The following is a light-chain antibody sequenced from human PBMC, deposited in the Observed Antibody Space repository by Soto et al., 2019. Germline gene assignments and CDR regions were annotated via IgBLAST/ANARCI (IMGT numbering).Light chain of an antibody. V-gene: IGKV3-15*01. J-gene: IGKJ1*01. CDR3: QQYNNWWT. Sequence: ERVLIPVPATPSVSPGGKAPPSSTASQSVSSNLAWYQQKPGQAPRLLIYGASTRATGIPARFSGSGSGTEFTLTISSLQSEDFAVYYCQQYNNWWTFGQGTKVDIK. CDR1: QSVSSN. CDR2: GAS.